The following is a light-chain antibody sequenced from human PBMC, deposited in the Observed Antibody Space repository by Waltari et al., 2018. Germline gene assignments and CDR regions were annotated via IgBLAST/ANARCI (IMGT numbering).Light chain of an antibody. CDR2: GNN. V-gene: IGLV1-40*01. Sequence: QSVLTQPPSVSGAPGQRITISCTGTSATIEAAYDEHWYLQLPGTAPKLLILGNNNRPSGVPDRFSASKSDTSASLAITGLQAEDEADYYCQSYDSSLSGVLFGGGTKLTVL. J-gene: IGLJ2*01. CDR3: QSYDSSLSGVL. CDR1: SATIEAAYD.